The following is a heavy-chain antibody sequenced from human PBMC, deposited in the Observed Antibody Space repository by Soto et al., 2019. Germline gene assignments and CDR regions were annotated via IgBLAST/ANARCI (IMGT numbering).Heavy chain of an antibody. CDR2: INAGNGNT. CDR3: ARGPCFYDFWSTSNLDS. V-gene: IGHV1-3*01. Sequence: ASVKVSCKASGYTFTSYAMHWVRQAPGQRLEWMGWINAGNGNTKYSQKFQGRVTITRDTSASTAYMELSSLRSEDTAVYYFARGPCFYDFWSTSNLDSWGKGTLVT. J-gene: IGHJ4*02. D-gene: IGHD3-3*01. CDR1: GYTFTSYA.